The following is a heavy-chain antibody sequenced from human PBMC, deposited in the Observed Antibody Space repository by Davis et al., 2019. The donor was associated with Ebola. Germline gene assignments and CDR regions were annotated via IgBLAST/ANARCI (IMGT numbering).Heavy chain of an antibody. CDR2: IYYSGST. Sequence: SETLSLTCTVSGGSISSSSYYWGWIRQPPGKGLEWIGCIYYSGSTNYNPSLKSRVTISVDTSKNQFSLKLSSVTAADTAVYYCARIVGATYFDYWGQGTLVTVSS. CDR1: GGSISSSSYY. J-gene: IGHJ4*02. V-gene: IGHV4-39*07. CDR3: ARIVGATYFDY. D-gene: IGHD1-26*01.